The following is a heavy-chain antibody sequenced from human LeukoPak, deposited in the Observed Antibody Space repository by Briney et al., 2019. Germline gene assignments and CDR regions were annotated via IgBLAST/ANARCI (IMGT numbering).Heavy chain of an antibody. V-gene: IGHV4-4*02. J-gene: IGHJ4*02. D-gene: IGHD3-10*01. CDR1: GGSISSSNC. Sequence: SETLSLTCAVSGGSISSSNCWSWVRQPPGKGLEWIGEIYHSGSTNYNPSLKSRVTISVDTSKNQFSLKLSSVTAADTAVYYCARLRGSGSYYRGPGGRFDYWGQGTLVTVSS. CDR3: ARLRGSGSYYRGPGGRFDY. CDR2: IYHSGST.